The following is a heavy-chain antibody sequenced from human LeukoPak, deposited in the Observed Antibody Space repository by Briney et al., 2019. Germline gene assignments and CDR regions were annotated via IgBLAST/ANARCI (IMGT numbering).Heavy chain of an antibody. V-gene: IGHV3-21*01. CDR2: ISSSSSYI. D-gene: IGHD6-13*01. Sequence: GGSLRLSCAASGFTFSNYDMHWVRQAPGKGLEWVSSISSSSSYIYYADSVKGRFTISRDNAKNSLYLQMNSLRVEDTAVYYCARELVEIAAAATDYWGQGTLVTVSS. J-gene: IGHJ4*02. CDR3: ARELVEIAAAATDY. CDR1: GFTFSNYD.